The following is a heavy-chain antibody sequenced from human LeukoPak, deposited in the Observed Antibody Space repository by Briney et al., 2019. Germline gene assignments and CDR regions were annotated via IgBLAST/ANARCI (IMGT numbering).Heavy chain of an antibody. CDR1: GGTFSSYA. CDR3: ARDASSGWQQGLS. J-gene: IGHJ4*02. V-gene: IGHV1-69*05. Sequence: SVKVSCKASGGTFSSYAISWVRQAPGQGLEWMGGIIPIFGTANYAQKFQGRVTITTDESTSTAYMELSSLRSEDTAVYYCARDASSGWQQGLSWGQGTLVTVSS. CDR2: IIPIFGTA. D-gene: IGHD6-19*01.